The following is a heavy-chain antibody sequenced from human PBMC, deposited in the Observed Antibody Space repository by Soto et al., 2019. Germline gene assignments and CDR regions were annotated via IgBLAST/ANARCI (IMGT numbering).Heavy chain of an antibody. J-gene: IGHJ4*02. CDR2: ILPIFATA. V-gene: IGHV1-69*06. CDR3: AGRCDSTTCLGHFDY. Sequence: QVQLVQSGAEVKKPGSSVKVSCKASGGTFKNYVVNWVRQAPGQGLEWMGGILPIFATANYAQKFQGRVTITADKSTSTAYMELTSLRSEDTAVYYCAGRCDSTTCLGHFDYWGQGTLVTVAS. CDR1: GGTFKNYV. D-gene: IGHD2-2*01.